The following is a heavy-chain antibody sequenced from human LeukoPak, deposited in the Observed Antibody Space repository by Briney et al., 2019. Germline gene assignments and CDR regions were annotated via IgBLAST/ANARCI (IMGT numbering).Heavy chain of an antibody. CDR2: IRYDGSNK. Sequence: GGSLRLSCAASGFTFSSYGMHWVRQAPGKGLEWVAFIRYDGSNKHYADSVKGRFTISRDNSKNTLYLQMNSLRAEDTAVYYCAKDKRGYSYGFNWFDPWGQGTLVTVSS. CDR1: GFTFSSYG. CDR3: AKDKRGYSYGFNWFDP. D-gene: IGHD5-18*01. V-gene: IGHV3-30*02. J-gene: IGHJ5*02.